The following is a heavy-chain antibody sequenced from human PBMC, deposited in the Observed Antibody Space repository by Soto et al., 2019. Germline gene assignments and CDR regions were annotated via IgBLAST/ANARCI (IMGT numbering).Heavy chain of an antibody. V-gene: IGHV3-9*01. CDR1: GFTFDDYA. J-gene: IGHJ4*02. Sequence: EVQLVESGGGLVQPGRSLRLSCAASGFTFDDYAMHWVRQAPGKGLEWVSGISWNSGSIGYADSVKGRFTISRDNVKNSLYLQMNSLRAEDTTLYYCAKDITMVRGARYDYWGQGTLVTVSS. CDR3: AKDITMVRGARYDY. D-gene: IGHD3-10*01. CDR2: ISWNSGSI.